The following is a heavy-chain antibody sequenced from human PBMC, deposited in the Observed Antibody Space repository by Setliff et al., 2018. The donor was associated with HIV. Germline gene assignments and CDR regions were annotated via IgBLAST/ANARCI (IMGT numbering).Heavy chain of an antibody. CDR3: ARTDWARTSYYYYYGMNV. CDR1: GGSISGSNYY. J-gene: IGHJ6*02. CDR2: IYYSGST. D-gene: IGHD3-9*01. Sequence: SETLSLTCTVSGGSISGSNYYWGWIRQPPGKGLEWVGSIYYSGSTYYSPSLKSRVTISIDTSKNQFSLKLSSVTAADTAVYYCARTDWARTSYYYYYGMNVWGQGTTVTVSS. V-gene: IGHV4-39*01.